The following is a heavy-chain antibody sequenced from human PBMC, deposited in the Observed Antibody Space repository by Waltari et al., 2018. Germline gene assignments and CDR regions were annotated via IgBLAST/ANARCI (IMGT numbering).Heavy chain of an antibody. Sequence: EVQLVESGGGLVQPGGSLRLSCAASGFTFSSSWMFWVRHAPGKGLVWVSRINSDGRSTNYADSVKGRFTISRDNAKDTLYLQMDSLRAEDTAVYYCARDGGNFGYYYMDVWGKGTTVTVSS. D-gene: IGHD2-21*02. CDR3: ARDGGNFGYYYMDV. CDR2: INSDGRST. CDR1: GFTFSSSW. V-gene: IGHV3-74*01. J-gene: IGHJ6*03.